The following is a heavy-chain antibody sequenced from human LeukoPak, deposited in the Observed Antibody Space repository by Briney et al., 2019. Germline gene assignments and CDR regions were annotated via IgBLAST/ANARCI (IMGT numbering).Heavy chain of an antibody. CDR3: ARDGELDCSGGSCYYDAFDI. Sequence: PSETLSLTCTVSGGSISSSSYYWGWIRQPPGKGLEWIGSIYYSGSTYYNPSLKSRVTISVDTSKNQFSLKLSSVTAADTAVYYCARDGELDCSGGSCYYDAFDIWGQGTMVIVSS. CDR2: IYYSGST. CDR1: GGSISSSSYY. J-gene: IGHJ3*02. V-gene: IGHV4-39*07. D-gene: IGHD2-15*01.